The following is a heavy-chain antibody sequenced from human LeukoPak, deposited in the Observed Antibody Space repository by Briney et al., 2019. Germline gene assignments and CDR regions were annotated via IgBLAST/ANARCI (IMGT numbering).Heavy chain of an antibody. CDR2: IYYSGST. D-gene: IGHD3-10*01. CDR3: ARVGGTMVRGVIPGRYYMDV. V-gene: IGHV4-59*01. Sequence: SETLSLTCTVSGGSISSYYWSWIRQPPGKGLGWIGYIYYSGSTNYNPSLKSRVTISVDTSKNQFSLKLSSVTAADTAVYYCARVGGTMVRGVIPGRYYMDVWGKGTTVTVSS. CDR1: GGSISSYY. J-gene: IGHJ6*03.